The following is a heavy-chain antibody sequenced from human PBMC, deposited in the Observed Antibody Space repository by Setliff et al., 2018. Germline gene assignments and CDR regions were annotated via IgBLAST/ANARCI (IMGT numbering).Heavy chain of an antibody. V-gene: IGHV1-2*06. D-gene: IGHD1-26*01. J-gene: IGHJ3*02. CDR3: ARAHSGSDFHDPFDI. CDR1: GYTFTGYY. Sequence: ASVKVSCKASGYTFTGYYMHWVRQAPGQGLEWMGRINPNSGGTNYAQKFQGRVTMTRDTSISTAYMELSRLRSDDTAVYYCARAHSGSDFHDPFDIWGQGTMVTVSS. CDR2: INPNSGGT.